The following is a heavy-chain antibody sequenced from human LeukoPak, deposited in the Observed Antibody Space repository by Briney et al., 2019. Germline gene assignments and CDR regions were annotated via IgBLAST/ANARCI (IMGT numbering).Heavy chain of an antibody. V-gene: IGHV3-21*01. CDR3: AREGGDIVVVPAASDY. CDR1: GFTFSSYW. Sequence: PGGSLRLSCAASGFTFSSYWMSWVRQAPGKGLEWVSSISSSSSYIYYADSVKGRFTISRDNAKNSLYLQMNSLRAEDTAVYYCAREGGDIVVVPAASDYWGQGTLVTVSS. CDR2: ISSSSSYI. D-gene: IGHD2-2*01. J-gene: IGHJ4*02.